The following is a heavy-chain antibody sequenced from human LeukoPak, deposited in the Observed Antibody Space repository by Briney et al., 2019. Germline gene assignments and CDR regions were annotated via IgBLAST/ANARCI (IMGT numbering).Heavy chain of an antibody. CDR3: ATDTGYYYGMDV. D-gene: IGHD1-1*01. CDR2: FDPEDGET. CDR1: GYTLTELS. J-gene: IGHJ6*02. Sequence: ASVKVSCKVSGYTLTELSMHWVRQAPGKGLEWMGGFDPEDGETIYAQKFQGRVTMTEDTSTDTAYMELSSLRSEDTAVYYCATDTGYYYGMDVWGQGTTVNVSS. V-gene: IGHV1-24*01.